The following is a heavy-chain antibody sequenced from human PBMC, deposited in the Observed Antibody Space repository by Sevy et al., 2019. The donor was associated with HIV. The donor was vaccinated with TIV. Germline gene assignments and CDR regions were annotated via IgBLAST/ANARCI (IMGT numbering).Heavy chain of an antibody. CDR1: GFTFSSYW. CDR3: ARDASDYYDSSGPMYAFDI. J-gene: IGHJ3*02. Sequence: GESLKISCAASGFTFSSYWMSWVRQAPGKGLEWVANIKQDGSEKYYVDSVKGRFTISRDNAKNSLYLQMNSLRAEETAVYYCARDASDYYDSSGPMYAFDIWGQGTMVTVSS. V-gene: IGHV3-7*03. D-gene: IGHD3-22*01. CDR2: IKQDGSEK.